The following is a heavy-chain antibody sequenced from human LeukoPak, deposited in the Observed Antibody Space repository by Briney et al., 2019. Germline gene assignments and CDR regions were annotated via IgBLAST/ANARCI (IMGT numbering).Heavy chain of an antibody. CDR3: ARTGSLDAFDI. V-gene: IGHV4-38-2*01. D-gene: IGHD1-26*01. CDR2: IYHSGST. J-gene: IGHJ3*02. CDR1: GYSISSGYY. Sequence: SETLSLTCAVSGYSISSGYYWGWIRQPPGKGLEWIGSIYHSGSTYYNPSLKSRVTISVDTSKNQFSLKLSSVTAADTAVCYCARTGSLDAFDIWGQGTMVTVSS.